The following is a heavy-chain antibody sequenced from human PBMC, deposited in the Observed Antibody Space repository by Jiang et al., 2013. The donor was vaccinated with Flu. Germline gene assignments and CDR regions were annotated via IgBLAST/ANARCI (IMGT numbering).Heavy chain of an antibody. J-gene: IGHJ6*02. Sequence: GSGLVKPSQTLSLTCTVSGGSISSGDYYWSWIRQPPGKGLEWIGYIYYSGSTYYNPSLKSRVTISVDTSKNQFSLKLSSVTAADTAVYYCARDPPDYYYGMDVWGQGTTVTVSS. CDR1: GGSISSGDYY. CDR3: ARDPPDYYYGMDV. CDR2: IYYSGST. V-gene: IGHV4-30-4*01.